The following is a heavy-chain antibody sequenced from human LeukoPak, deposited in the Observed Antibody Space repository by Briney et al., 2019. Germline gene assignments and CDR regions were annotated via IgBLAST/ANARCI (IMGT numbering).Heavy chain of an antibody. Sequence: ASVKVSCKASGYTFTSYGISWVRQAPGQGLEWMGWISAYNGNTNYAQKLQGRVTMTTDTSTSTAYMELRGLRSDDTAVYYCARGAGITFGGVIYWFDPWGQGTLVTVSS. D-gene: IGHD3-16*02. CDR2: ISAYNGNT. V-gene: IGHV1-18*01. CDR1: GYTFTSYG. CDR3: ARGAGITFGGVIYWFDP. J-gene: IGHJ5*02.